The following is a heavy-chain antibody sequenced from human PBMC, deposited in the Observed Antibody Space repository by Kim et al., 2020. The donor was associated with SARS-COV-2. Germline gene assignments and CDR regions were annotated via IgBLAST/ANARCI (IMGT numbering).Heavy chain of an antibody. CDR3: ARKGSDYYDSSGYQPGDY. CDR2: IIPILGIA. D-gene: IGHD3-22*01. CDR1: GGTFSSYA. J-gene: IGHJ4*02. Sequence: SVKVSCKASGGTFSSYAISWVRQAPGQGLEWMGRIIPILGIANYAQKFQGRVTITADKSTSTAYMELSSLRSEDTAVYYCARKGSDYYDSSGYQPGDYWGQGTLVTVSS. V-gene: IGHV1-69*04.